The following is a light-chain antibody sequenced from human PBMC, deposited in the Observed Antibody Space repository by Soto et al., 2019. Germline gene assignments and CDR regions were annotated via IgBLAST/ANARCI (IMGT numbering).Light chain of an antibody. V-gene: IGKV3-20*01. J-gene: IGKJ2*01. CDR3: LQYGSSPYT. CDR2: GAS. CDR1: QSLSSGY. Sequence: EIVLTQSPGTLSLSPGERATLSCRASQSLSSGYLAWFQQKPGQAPRLLIYGASSRATGIPDRFSGSESGTDFTLTISRLEPEDFAVYYCLQYGSSPYTFGQGTKLEMK.